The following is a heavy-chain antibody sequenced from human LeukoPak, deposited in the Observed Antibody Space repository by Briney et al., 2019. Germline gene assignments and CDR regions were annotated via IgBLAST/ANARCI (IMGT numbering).Heavy chain of an antibody. D-gene: IGHD6-6*01. CDR3: ARAGVAARLFFDF. V-gene: IGHV6-1*01. Sequence: SQTLSLTCAISGDSVSTNSAAWNWIRQSPSRGVEWLRRTYYRSTWYNDYAVSVQSRITINPDTSKNQFSLQLNSVTPEDTAVYFCARAGVAARLFFDFWGQGTLVTVSS. CDR1: GDSVSTNSAA. CDR2: TYYRSTWYN. J-gene: IGHJ4*02.